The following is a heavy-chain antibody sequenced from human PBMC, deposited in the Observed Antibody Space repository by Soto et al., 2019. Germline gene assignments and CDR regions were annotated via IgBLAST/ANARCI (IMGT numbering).Heavy chain of an antibody. V-gene: IGHV3-48*01. Sequence: GGSLRLSCAASGFTFSSYSMNWGRQAPGKGLKWVSYISSSSSNIYYADSVKGRFTISRDNAKNSLYLQMNSLRAGDTAVYYCARGRYGDPREYFQYWGQGTLVTVSS. CDR2: ISSSSSNI. CDR3: ARGRYGDPREYFQY. D-gene: IGHD4-17*01. J-gene: IGHJ1*01. CDR1: GFTFSSYS.